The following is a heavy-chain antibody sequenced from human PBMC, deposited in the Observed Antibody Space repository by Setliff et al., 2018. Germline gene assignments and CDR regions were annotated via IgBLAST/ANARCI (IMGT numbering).Heavy chain of an antibody. CDR3: ARLGYSDGFDI. D-gene: IGHD5-18*01. CDR1: GYTFSNYW. J-gene: IGHJ3*02. Sequence: GESLKISCKGSGYTFSNYWVGWVRQMPGKGLEWMGIIYPGDSDTTYSPSFQGQVTISADRSIRSAYLQWSSLKASDTAMYYCARLGYSDGFDIWGQGTMVTVSS. CDR2: IYPGDSDT. V-gene: IGHV5-51*01.